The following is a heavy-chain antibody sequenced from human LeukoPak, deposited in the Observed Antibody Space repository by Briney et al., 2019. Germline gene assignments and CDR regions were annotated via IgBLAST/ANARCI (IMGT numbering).Heavy chain of an antibody. Sequence: SGTLSLTCAVSGGSISSSNWWSWVRQPPGKGLEWIGYIYNSGGTKYNPSLKSRLTISVDTSKNQFSLKLSSVTAADTAVYYCARRLGWGVWYNWFDPWGQGTLVTVSS. J-gene: IGHJ5*02. D-gene: IGHD2-21*01. CDR2: IYNSGGT. V-gene: IGHV4-4*02. CDR1: GGSISSSNW. CDR3: ARRLGWGVWYNWFDP.